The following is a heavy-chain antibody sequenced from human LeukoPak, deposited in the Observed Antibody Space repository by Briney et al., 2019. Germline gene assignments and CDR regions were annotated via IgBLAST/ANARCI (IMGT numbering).Heavy chain of an antibody. D-gene: IGHD4-17*01. V-gene: IGHV3-30*18. CDR3: AKEHGDYYFDY. CDR2: ISYDGSNK. CDR1: GFTFSSYS. Sequence: GGSLRLSCAASGFTFSSYSMNWVRQAPGKGLEWVSAISYDGSNKYYADSVKGRFTISRDNSKNTLYLQMNSLRAEDTAVYYCAKEHGDYYFDYWGQGTLVTVSS. J-gene: IGHJ4*02.